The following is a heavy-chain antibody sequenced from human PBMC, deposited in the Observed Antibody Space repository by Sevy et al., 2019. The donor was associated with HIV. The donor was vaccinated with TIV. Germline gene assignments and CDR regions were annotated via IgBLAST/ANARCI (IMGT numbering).Heavy chain of an antibody. V-gene: IGHV3-30-3*01. Sequence: GGSLRLSCAASGFTFSSYAMHWVRQAPGKGLEWVAVISYDGSNKYYADSVKGRFTISRDNSKNTLYLQMNSLRAEDTAVYYCARDANDYYGSERYPDYWGQGTLVTVSS. CDR1: GFTFSSYA. J-gene: IGHJ4*02. D-gene: IGHD3-10*01. CDR3: ARDANDYYGSERYPDY. CDR2: ISYDGSNK.